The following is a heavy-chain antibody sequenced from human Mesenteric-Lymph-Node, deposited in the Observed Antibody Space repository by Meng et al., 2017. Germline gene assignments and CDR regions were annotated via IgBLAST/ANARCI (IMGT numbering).Heavy chain of an antibody. D-gene: IGHD1-14*01. Sequence: QVQAVQSGAAVKQPWASVTVSFKASGYTFTSYGISWVRQAPGQGLEWMGWISAYNGNTNYAQKLQGRVTMTTDTSTSTAYMELRSLRSDDTAVYYCARALRGIRGNWFDPWGQGTLVTVSS. J-gene: IGHJ5*02. CDR2: ISAYNGNT. V-gene: IGHV1-18*01. CDR3: ARALRGIRGNWFDP. CDR1: GYTFTSYG.